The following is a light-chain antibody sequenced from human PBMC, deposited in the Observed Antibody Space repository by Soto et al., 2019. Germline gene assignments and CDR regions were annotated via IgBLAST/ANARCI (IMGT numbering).Light chain of an antibody. V-gene: IGKV2-28*01. J-gene: IGKJ4*01. CDR1: QSLLHSNGYNY. CDR2: LGS. Sequence: DLVMTQSPLSLPVTPGEPASISCRSSQSLLHSNGYNYLDWYLQKPGQSPQLLIYLGSNRASGVPDRFSGIGSGTDFTLKISRVEAEDVGVYYCMQALQTPLTFGGGTKVEIK. CDR3: MQALQTPLT.